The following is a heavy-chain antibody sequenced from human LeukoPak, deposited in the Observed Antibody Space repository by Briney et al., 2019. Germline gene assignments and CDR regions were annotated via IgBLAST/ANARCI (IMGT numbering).Heavy chain of an antibody. J-gene: IGHJ6*03. CDR2: IIPIFGTA. CDR3: ATSSITIPLYYYYYMDV. V-gene: IGHV1-69*05. CDR1: GGNFSSYA. D-gene: IGHD3-3*01. Sequence: SVKVSCKASGGNFSSYAISWVRQAPGQGLEWMGGIIPIFGTANYAQKFQGRVTITTDESTSTAYMELSSLRSEDTAVYYCATSSITIPLYYYYYMDVWGKGTSVTVSS.